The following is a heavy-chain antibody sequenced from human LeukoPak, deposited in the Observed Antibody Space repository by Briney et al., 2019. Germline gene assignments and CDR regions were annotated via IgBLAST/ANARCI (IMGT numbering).Heavy chain of an antibody. CDR3: ARDYTLFPHWYFAL. V-gene: IGHV3-30*04. Sequence: GGSLRLSCAASGFTFTNYAIHWVRQAPGGGREWVAVISFDGSNKYYGDSVKGRFTISRDNSKNTLYLQMNSLRAEDTAVYYCARDYTLFPHWYFALWGRGTLVTVSS. D-gene: IGHD2-2*02. J-gene: IGHJ2*01. CDR2: ISFDGSNK. CDR1: GFTFTNYA.